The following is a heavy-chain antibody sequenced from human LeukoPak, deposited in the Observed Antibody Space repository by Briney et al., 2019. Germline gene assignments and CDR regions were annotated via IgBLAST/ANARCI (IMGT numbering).Heavy chain of an antibody. J-gene: IGHJ1*01. CDR3: ARDSGSGWRPEYFQH. CDR1: GGSISSYY. CDR2: IYYSGST. Sequence: WETLSLTCTVSGGSISSYYWSWIRQPPGKGLEWVGYIYYSGSTNYNPSLKSRVTISVDTSKNQFSLKLSSVTAADTAVYYCARDSGSGWRPEYFQHWGQGTLVTVSS. V-gene: IGHV4-59*01. D-gene: IGHD6-19*01.